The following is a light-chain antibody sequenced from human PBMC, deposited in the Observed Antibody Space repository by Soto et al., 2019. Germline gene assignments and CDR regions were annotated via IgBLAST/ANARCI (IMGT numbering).Light chain of an antibody. J-gene: IGLJ2*01. V-gene: IGLV2-8*01. CDR1: SSDVGSYNY. CDR2: EVS. CDR3: SSYAGSNNLV. Sequence: QSVLTRPPSASGSPGQSVSIPCTGTSSDVGSYNYVSWYQHHPGKVPKLIIYEVSKRPSGVPDRFSGSKSGNTASLTVSGLQAEDEADYYCSSYAGSNNLVFGGGTKVTVL.